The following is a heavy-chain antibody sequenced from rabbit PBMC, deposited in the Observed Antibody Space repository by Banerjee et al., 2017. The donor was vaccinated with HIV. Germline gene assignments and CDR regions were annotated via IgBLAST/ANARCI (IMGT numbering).Heavy chain of an antibody. CDR3: ARDSGTSFSSYGMDL. CDR2: VAAGVSFTS. J-gene: IGHJ6*01. Sequence: LEESGGGLVKPGGTLTLTCTVSGFSFSSSWICWVRQAPGKGPEWIACVAAGVSFTSYYATWAKGRFTISKTSSTTVTLQMTSLTAADTATYFCARDSGTSFSSYGMDLRGPGTLVTVS. V-gene: IGHV1S45*01. CDR1: GFSFSSSW. D-gene: IGHD8-1*01.